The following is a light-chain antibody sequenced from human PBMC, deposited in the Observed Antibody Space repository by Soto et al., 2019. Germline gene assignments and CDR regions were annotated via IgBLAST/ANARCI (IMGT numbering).Light chain of an antibody. J-gene: IGLJ7*01. V-gene: IGLV1-47*01. CDR2: RNN. Sequence: QSAMTQPPSASGTPGQEVTISCSGSSSNIGNNYVYWYHQVPGKAPKLLIYRNNQRTSGVPDRFSGSKSDTSASLAITGLRSEDDGHYYCSSWDNHLNGPVFGGGTQLTVL. CDR3: SSWDNHLNGPV. CDR1: SSNIGNNY.